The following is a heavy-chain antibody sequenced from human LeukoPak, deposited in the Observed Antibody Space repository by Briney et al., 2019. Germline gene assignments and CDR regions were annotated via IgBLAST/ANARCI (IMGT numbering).Heavy chain of an antibody. J-gene: IGHJ4*02. CDR3: ARDNAPADSSTSSLHFDY. D-gene: IGHD3-22*01. V-gene: IGHV1-46*01. Sequence: ASVKASCKASGYTFTSYYMHWVRQAPGQGLEWMGIINPSGGSTSYAQKFQGRVTMTRDTSTSTVYMELSSLRSEDTAVYYCARDNAPADSSTSSLHFDYWGQGTLVTVSS. CDR1: GYTFTSYY. CDR2: INPSGGST.